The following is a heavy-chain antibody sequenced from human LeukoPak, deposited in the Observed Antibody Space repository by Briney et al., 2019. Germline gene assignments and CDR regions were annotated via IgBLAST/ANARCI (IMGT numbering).Heavy chain of an antibody. CDR1: GGSFSGYY. J-gene: IGHJ4*02. D-gene: IGHD1-26*01. CDR3: ARGTVGATDFDY. Sequence: SETLSLTCAVYGGSFSGYYWSWIRQPPGKGLEWIGETNHSGSTNYNPSLKSRVTISVDTSKNQFSLKLSSVTAADTAVYYCARGTVGATDFDYWGQGTLVTVSS. CDR2: TNHSGST. V-gene: IGHV4-34*01.